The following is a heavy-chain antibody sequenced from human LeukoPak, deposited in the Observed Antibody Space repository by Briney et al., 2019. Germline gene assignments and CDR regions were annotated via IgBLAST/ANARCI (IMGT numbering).Heavy chain of an antibody. CDR2: ISGSGGST. CDR1: GFTFSSYA. D-gene: IGHD5-12*01. J-gene: IGHJ5*02. Sequence: GGSLRLSCAASGFTFSSYAMSWVRQAPGKGLEWVSAISGSGGSTYYADSVKGRFTISRDNSKNTLYLQMNSLRAEHTAVYYCAKEGRGYSGYDTGVVTTWGQGTLVTVSS. CDR3: AKEGRGYSGYDTGVVTT. V-gene: IGHV3-23*01.